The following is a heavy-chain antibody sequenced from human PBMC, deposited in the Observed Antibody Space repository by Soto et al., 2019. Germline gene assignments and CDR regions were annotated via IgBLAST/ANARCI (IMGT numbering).Heavy chain of an antibody. CDR1: GFTFTNFA. CDR2: ISASGRDT. D-gene: IGHD6-19*01. CDR3: AKGKASGWYYFDY. Sequence: GGSLRLSCAASGFTFTNFAMSWVRQAPGRGLEWVSGISASGRDTYYADSVKDRFTVSRDNSKNTLYLQMNSLRAEDTAIYYCAKGKASGWYYFDYWGQGARVTVCS. V-gene: IGHV3-23*01. J-gene: IGHJ4*02.